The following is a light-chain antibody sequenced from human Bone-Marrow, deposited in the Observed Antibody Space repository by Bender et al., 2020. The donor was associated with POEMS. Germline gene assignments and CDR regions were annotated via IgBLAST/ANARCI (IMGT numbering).Light chain of an antibody. V-gene: IGLV3-21*02. CDR3: CSYAGSNTLI. CDR2: DSS. J-gene: IGLJ2*01. Sequence: SYVLTQPPSLSVAPGQTARITCGGNNIGSEGVHWYQQRPGQAPVLVVYDSSDRPSGIPERFSGSKSGNTASLTISGLQAEDEAAYHCCSYAGSNTLIFGGGTKVTVL. CDR1: NIGSEG.